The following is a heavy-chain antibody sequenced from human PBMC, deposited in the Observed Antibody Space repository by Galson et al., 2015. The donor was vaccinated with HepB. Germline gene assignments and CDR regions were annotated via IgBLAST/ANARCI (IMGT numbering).Heavy chain of an antibody. CDR2: IVVGSGNT. CDR3: AAISYYYGSNALDI. D-gene: IGHD3-10*01. Sequence: SVKVSCKASGFTFINSAVQWVRQARGQRLEWIGWIVVGSGNTNYAQKFQERVTITRDMSTSTAYMKLSSLRSEDTAVYYCAAISYYYGSNALDIWGQGTMVTVSS. V-gene: IGHV1-58*01. J-gene: IGHJ3*02. CDR1: GFTFINSA.